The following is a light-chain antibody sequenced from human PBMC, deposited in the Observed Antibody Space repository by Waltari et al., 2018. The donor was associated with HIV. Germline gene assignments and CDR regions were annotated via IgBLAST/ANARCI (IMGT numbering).Light chain of an antibody. Sequence: TVLTQSPGTLSLSPGERATVSCRASQSVSDNYLAWYQQKPGQAPRLLMYGASRRATGIPDRFRGSGSGTDFSLSISRLEPEDFAVYYCHQYGSSPRTFGQGTKVEIK. V-gene: IGKV3-20*01. CDR2: GAS. J-gene: IGKJ1*01. CDR1: QSVSDNY. CDR3: HQYGSSPRT.